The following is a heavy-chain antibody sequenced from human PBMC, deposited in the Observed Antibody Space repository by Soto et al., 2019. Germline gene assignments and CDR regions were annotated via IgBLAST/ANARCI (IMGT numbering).Heavy chain of an antibody. V-gene: IGHV3-30-3*01. CDR1: GFTFSAYT. J-gene: IGHJ3*02. D-gene: IGHD1-26*01. CDR3: ARDGYSGRSDGFDI. Sequence: QVQLVESGGGVVQPGRSLRLSCAATGFTFSAYTMHWVRQPPGKGLEWVAVISYDGNNERYTDPVKGRFTVSRDNSKSTVYLQMNSLKSEDTAVYYCARDGYSGRSDGFDIWGQGTMVTVSS. CDR2: ISYDGNNE.